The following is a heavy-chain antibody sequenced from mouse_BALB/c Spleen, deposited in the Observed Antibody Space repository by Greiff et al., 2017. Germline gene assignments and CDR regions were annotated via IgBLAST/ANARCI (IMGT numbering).Heavy chain of an antibody. CDR2: INPSSGYT. CDR3: ARRGSSPSWYAMDY. CDR1: GYTFTSYT. J-gene: IGHJ4*01. Sequence: QVQLKQSAAELARPGASVKMSCKASGYTFTSYTMHWVKQRPGQGLEWIGYINPSSGYTEYNQKFKDKTTLTADKSSSTAYMQLSSLTSEDSAVYYCARRGSSPSWYAMDYWGQGTSVTVSS. D-gene: IGHD1-1*01. V-gene: IGHV1-4*02.